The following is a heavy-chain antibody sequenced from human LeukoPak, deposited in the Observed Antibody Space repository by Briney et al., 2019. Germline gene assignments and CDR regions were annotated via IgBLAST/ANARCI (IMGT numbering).Heavy chain of an antibody. J-gene: IGHJ4*02. CDR2: ISSSSSHI. Sequence: KSGGSLRLSCAASGFTYSSFSMNWVRQAPGKGLEWVSSISSSSSHIYYADSVKGRFTVSRDNARRSLYLQINSLRAEDTAVYYCSRDLGGFGDYNFLSGSDYWGQGALVTVSS. CDR3: SRDLGGFGDYNFLSGSDY. CDR1: GFTYSSFS. D-gene: IGHD3-3*01. V-gene: IGHV3-21*01.